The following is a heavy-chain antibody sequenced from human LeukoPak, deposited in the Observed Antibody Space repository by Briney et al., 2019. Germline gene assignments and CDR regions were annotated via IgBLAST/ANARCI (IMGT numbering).Heavy chain of an antibody. D-gene: IGHD2-2*01. V-gene: IGHV3-48*01. Sequence: SGGSLRLPCGASGFTFSSHNMNWVRQAPGKGLEWVAYVSRSSGTIYYADSVKGRFTISRDNSKNTLYLQMNSLRVEDTAVYYCVRVGRVVAVAAAMFDAFDIWGQGTMVTVSS. CDR1: GFTFSSHN. CDR3: VRVGRVVAVAAAMFDAFDI. CDR2: VSRSSGTI. J-gene: IGHJ3*02.